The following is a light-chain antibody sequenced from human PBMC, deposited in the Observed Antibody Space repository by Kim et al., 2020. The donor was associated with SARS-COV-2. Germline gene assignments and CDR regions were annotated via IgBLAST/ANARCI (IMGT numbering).Light chain of an antibody. CDR1: SSSVGHNS. J-gene: IGLJ3*02. CDR2: DNN. V-gene: IGLV1-51*01. CDR3: GTWDSSLSAGV. Sequence: GQKVTISCSGSSSSVGHNSVSWYQQLPGTAPKLLIYDNNKRPSGIPDRISGSKSGTSATLGITGLQTGDEADYYCGTWDSSLSAGVFGGGTQLTVL.